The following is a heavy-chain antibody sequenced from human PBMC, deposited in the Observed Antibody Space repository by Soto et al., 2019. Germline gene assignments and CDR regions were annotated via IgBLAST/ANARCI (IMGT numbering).Heavy chain of an antibody. CDR2: ISTDNTHR. CDR1: GYNFLTYG. J-gene: IGHJ5*02. Sequence: ASVKVSCKASGYNFLTYGISWLRQAPGRGLEWMGWISTDNTHRNYAQNFQERVTMTTDTSTNTAYMELRSLRSDDTAIYYCARDRPGISVIRAVKTYNYFDPWGQGALVTV. V-gene: IGHV1-18*01. CDR3: ARDRPGISVIRAVKTYNYFDP. D-gene: IGHD3-10*01.